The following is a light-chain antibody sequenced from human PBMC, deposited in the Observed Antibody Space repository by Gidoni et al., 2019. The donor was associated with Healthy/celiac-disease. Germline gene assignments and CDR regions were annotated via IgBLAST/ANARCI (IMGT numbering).Light chain of an antibody. CDR1: QSVSSSY. CDR3: QQDGSSPRIT. Sequence: EIVLTQSPGTLSLSPGERATLSCRASQSVSSSYLAWYQQKPGQAPRLLIYGASSRATGIPDRFSGSGAGTDFTLTISRLEPEDLAVYYCQQDGSSPRITFGQGTRLEIK. J-gene: IGKJ5*01. CDR2: GAS. V-gene: IGKV3-20*01.